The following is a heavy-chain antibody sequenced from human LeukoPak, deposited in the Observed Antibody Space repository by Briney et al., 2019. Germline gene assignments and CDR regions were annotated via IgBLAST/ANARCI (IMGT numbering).Heavy chain of an antibody. D-gene: IGHD4-17*01. CDR3: ARSGDGDSSPLGDWFFDL. J-gene: IGHJ2*01. CDR2: INPNSGDT. Sequence: ASVKVSCKPSGYTFIAYYIHLVRQAPGQGLEWMGWINPNSGDTNYAQKFQDRVTMTWDTSVSTAYMELSSLTSDDTAVYYCARSGDGDSSPLGDWFFDLWGRGTLVTVSS. V-gene: IGHV1-2*02. CDR1: GYTFIAYY.